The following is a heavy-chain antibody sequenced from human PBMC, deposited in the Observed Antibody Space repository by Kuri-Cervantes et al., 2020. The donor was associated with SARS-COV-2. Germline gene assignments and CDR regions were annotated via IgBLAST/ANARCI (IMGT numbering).Heavy chain of an antibody. Sequence: ASVKVSCKVSGYTFTSYGISWVRQAPGQGLEWMGWISAYNGNTNYAQKLQGRVTMNTDTTTSTAYMELRSLRSDDTAVYYCAREGGSSGWYGFDYWGEGTLVTVSS. V-gene: IGHV1-18*04. CDR2: ISAYNGNT. D-gene: IGHD6-19*01. CDR1: GYTFTSYG. CDR3: AREGGSSGWYGFDY. J-gene: IGHJ4*02.